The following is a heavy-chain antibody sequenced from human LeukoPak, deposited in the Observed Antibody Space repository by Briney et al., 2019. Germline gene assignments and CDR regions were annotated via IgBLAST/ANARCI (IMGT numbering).Heavy chain of an antibody. D-gene: IGHD6-19*01. CDR1: GFTFSDYW. J-gene: IGHJ6*02. Sequence: GGSLRLSCAASGFTFSDYWIHWVRQAPGKGLVWVSRINTDGSITNYADSVKGRFTISRDNSKNTLYLQMNSLRAEDTAVYYCARDRGSGWPLYYYYGMDVWGQGTTVTVSS. CDR2: INTDGSIT. V-gene: IGHV3-74*01. CDR3: ARDRGSGWPLYYYYGMDV.